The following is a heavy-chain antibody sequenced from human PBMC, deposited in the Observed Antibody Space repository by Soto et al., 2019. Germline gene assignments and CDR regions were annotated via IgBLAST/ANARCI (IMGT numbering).Heavy chain of an antibody. V-gene: IGHV3-23*01. J-gene: IGHJ3*02. CDR2: ISGSGGST. Sequence: PGGSLRLSSAASGLTFSTYAMSWVRQAPGKELEWVSAISGSGGSTFYADSVKGRFTISRDNSINTLYLQMNSLRTEDTAVYYCAHPRGYGVFDAYDIWGQGTMVT. D-gene: IGHD4-17*01. CDR1: GLTFSTYA. CDR3: AHPRGYGVFDAYDI.